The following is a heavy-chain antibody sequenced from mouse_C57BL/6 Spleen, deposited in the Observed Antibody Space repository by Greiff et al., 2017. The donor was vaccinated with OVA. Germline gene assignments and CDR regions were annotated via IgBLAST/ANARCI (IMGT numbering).Heavy chain of an antibody. CDR3: ARARDYDERSDY. CDR2: IYPGSGST. J-gene: IGHJ2*01. V-gene: IGHV1-55*01. Sequence: QVQLQQSGAELVKPGASVKMSCKASGYTFTSYWITWVKQRPGQGLEWIGDIYPGSGSTNYNEKFKSKATLTVDTSSSTAYMQLSSLTSEDSAVYYCARARDYDERSDYWGQGTTLTVSS. D-gene: IGHD2-4*01. CDR1: GYTFTSYW.